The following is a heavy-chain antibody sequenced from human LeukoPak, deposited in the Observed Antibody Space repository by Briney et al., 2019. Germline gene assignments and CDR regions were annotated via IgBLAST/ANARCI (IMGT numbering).Heavy chain of an antibody. D-gene: IGHD2-2*01. V-gene: IGHV3-23*01. CDR1: GFSFSSYA. CDR3: AKPVDVVVVSGDY. Sequence: GGSLRLSCAASGFSFSSYAMSWVRQAPGKGLEWVSAISSSGGSTYYADSVKGRFTISRDNSKNTLYLQMNGLRAEDTAVYYCAKPVDVVVVSGDYWGQGTLVTVSS. CDR2: ISSSGGST. J-gene: IGHJ4*02.